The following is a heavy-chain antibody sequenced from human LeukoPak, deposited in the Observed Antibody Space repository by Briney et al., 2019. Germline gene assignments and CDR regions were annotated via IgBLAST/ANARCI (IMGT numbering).Heavy chain of an antibody. D-gene: IGHD3-10*01. CDR1: GFTFTSHD. V-gene: IGHV1-8*01. CDR2: MNPNSGST. CDR3: ARSYGAFEGATYYYYGMDV. J-gene: IGHJ6*02. Sequence: VSVKVSCKASGFTFTSHDYNWVRQATGQGLEWMGWMNPNSGSTGYAQKFQGRVTMTRDTSITTVYMELSSLTSEDTAVYYCARSYGAFEGATYYYYGMDVWGQGTTVTVSS.